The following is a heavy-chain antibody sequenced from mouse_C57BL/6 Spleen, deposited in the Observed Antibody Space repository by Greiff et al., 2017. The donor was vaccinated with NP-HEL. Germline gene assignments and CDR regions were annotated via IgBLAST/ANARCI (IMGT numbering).Heavy chain of an antibody. CDR2: ISDGGSYT. J-gene: IGHJ1*03. CDR3: ARGIYYGSSPLEDFDV. CDR1: GFTFSSYA. Sequence: EVMLVESGGGLVKPGGSLKLSCAASGFTFSSYAMSWVRQTPEKMLEWVATISDGGSYTYYPDNVKGRFTISRDTAKNNMYLQMVHLKSEDIAMYYCARGIYYGSSPLEDFDVWGTGTTVTVSS. D-gene: IGHD1-1*01. V-gene: IGHV5-4*03.